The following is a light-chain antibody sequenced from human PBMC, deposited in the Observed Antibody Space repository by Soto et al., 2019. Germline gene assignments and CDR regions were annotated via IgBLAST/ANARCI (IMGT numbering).Light chain of an antibody. V-gene: IGLV2-14*03. CDR3: SSYTSSSTRV. Sequence: QSVLTQPAPVSGSPGQSITISCTGXXXDVGAYDFVSWYQQHPDKAPKLMIYEVSNRPSGVSNRFSGSKSVNTATLTISGLQAEDEADYYCSSYTSSSTRVFGTGTKVTVL. CDR1: XXDVGAYDF. J-gene: IGLJ1*01. CDR2: EVS.